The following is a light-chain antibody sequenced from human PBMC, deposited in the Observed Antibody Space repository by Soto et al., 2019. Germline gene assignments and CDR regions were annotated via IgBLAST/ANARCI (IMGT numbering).Light chain of an antibody. Sequence: SVLTQPPSVSGAPGQRVTISCTGSSSNIGAGYDVHWYQQLPGTAPKLLIYGNSNRPSGVPDRFSGSKSGTSASLAITGLQAEDEADYYCQSYDSSLSVNYVFGTGTKLTVL. CDR1: SSNIGAGYD. J-gene: IGLJ1*01. CDR3: QSYDSSLSVNYV. CDR2: GNS. V-gene: IGLV1-40*01.